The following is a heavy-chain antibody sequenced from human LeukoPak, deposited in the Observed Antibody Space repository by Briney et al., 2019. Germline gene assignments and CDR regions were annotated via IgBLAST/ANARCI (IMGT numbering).Heavy chain of an antibody. D-gene: IGHD6-6*01. CDR2: IKPDGSEK. CDR3: AKGSSSSGLGYYFDY. J-gene: IGHJ4*02. CDR1: GSTFSCYW. Sequence: GGSLRLSCAASGSTFSCYWMSWVRQAPGRGLEWVVYIKPDGSEKYYVDSVKGRFTISRDNAKNSLYLQMNSLRAEDTAVYYCAKGSSSSGLGYYFDYWGQGTLVTVSS. V-gene: IGHV3-7*03.